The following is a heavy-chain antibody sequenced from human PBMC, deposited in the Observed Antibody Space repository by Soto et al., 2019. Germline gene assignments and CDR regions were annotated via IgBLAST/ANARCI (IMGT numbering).Heavy chain of an antibody. CDR1: GFTFSSYG. J-gene: IGHJ4*02. CDR2: ISYDGSNK. D-gene: IGHD3-10*01. V-gene: IGHV3-30*18. CDR3: AKVPHNYYGSGSYHYFDY. Sequence: QVQLVESGGCVVQPGRSLRLSCAASGFTFSSYGMHWVRQAPGKGLEWVAVISYDGSNKYYADSVKGRFTISRDNSKNTMYLQMNSLRAEDTAVYYCAKVPHNYYGSGSYHYFDYWGQGTLVTVSS.